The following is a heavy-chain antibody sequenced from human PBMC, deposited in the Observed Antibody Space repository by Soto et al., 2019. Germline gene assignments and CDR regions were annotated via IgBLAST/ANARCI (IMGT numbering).Heavy chain of an antibody. CDR2: IYYSGST. V-gene: IGHV4-39*01. Sequence: QLQLQESGPGLVKPSETLSLTCTVSGGSISSSSYYWGWIRQPPGKGLEWIGSIYYSGSTYYNPSLRSRVTISVDTSKNQFSLKLSSVTAADTAVYYCARQKSVVTPGWVDYWGQGTLVTVSS. J-gene: IGHJ4*02. CDR1: GGSISSSSYY. D-gene: IGHD2-21*02. CDR3: ARQKSVVTPGWVDY.